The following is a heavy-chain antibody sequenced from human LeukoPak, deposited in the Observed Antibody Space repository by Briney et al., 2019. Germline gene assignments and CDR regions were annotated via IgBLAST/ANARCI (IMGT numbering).Heavy chain of an antibody. CDR3: AKKLTQYIVVVVAATPNHFQH. CDR2: ISGSGGST. Sequence: PGGSLRLSCAASGFTFSSYAMSWVRQAPGKGLEWVSAISGSGGSTYYADSVKGRFTISRDNSKNTLYLQMNSLRAEDTAVYYCAKKLTQYIVVVVAATPNHFQHWGQGTLVTVSS. CDR1: GFTFSSYA. D-gene: IGHD2-15*01. J-gene: IGHJ1*01. V-gene: IGHV3-23*01.